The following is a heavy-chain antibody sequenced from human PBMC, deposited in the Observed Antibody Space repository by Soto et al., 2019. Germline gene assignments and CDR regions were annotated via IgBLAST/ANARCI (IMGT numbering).Heavy chain of an antibody. V-gene: IGHV1-69*01. Sequence: QVQLVQSGAEVKKPGSSVKLSCKASGGTFSSYAMNWVRQAPGQGLEWMGGIIPIFGTANNAQKFQGRVTITADESTSTAYMELSSLRSADTAVYYCAIGTYSYDSIGYACAFEIWGQGTMVTVSS. CDR2: IIPIFGTA. D-gene: IGHD3-22*01. J-gene: IGHJ3*02. CDR3: AIGTYSYDSIGYACAFEI. CDR1: GGTFSSYA.